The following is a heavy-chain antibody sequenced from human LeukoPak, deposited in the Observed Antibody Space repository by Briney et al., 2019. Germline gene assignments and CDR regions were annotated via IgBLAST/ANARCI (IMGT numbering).Heavy chain of an antibody. CDR2: ISSSSSYI. CDR3: ARAPYYDYVWGSYRSDAFDI. Sequence: TGGSLILSCAASGFTFSSYSMNWVRQAPGKGLEWVSSISSSSSYIYYADSVKGRFTISRDNAKNSLYLQMNSLRAEDTAVYYCARAPYYDYVWGSYRSDAFDIWGQGTIVTVSS. CDR1: GFTFSSYS. J-gene: IGHJ3*02. V-gene: IGHV3-21*01. D-gene: IGHD3-16*02.